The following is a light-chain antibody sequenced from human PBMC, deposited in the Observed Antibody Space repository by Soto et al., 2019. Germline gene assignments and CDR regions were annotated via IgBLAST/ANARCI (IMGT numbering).Light chain of an antibody. J-gene: IGKJ2*01. CDR2: GAS. V-gene: IGKV3-15*01. CDR1: QGVSSN. CDR3: QQYAQWPPYT. Sequence: EIVMTQSPATLSVSPGDRATLSCRASQGVSSNLAWYQQKPGQAPRLLIYGASTRATGIPARFSGSGSGTEFTLTISSLHSEDFAVYYCQQYAQWPPYTFGQGTKLEIK.